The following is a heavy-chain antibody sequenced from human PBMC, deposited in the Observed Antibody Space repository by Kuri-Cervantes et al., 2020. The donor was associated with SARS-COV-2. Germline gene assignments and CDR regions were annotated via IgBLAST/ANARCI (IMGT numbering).Heavy chain of an antibody. Sequence: GESLKISCAASGFTVSSNYMSWVRQAPGKGLEWVSVIYSGGSTYYADSVKGRFPISRDNSKNTLYLQMNSLRAEDTAVYYCARMYYYDSKALDYWGQGTLVTVSS. CDR2: IYSGGST. D-gene: IGHD3-22*01. CDR1: GFTVSSNY. CDR3: ARMYYYDSKALDY. V-gene: IGHV3-66*01. J-gene: IGHJ4*02.